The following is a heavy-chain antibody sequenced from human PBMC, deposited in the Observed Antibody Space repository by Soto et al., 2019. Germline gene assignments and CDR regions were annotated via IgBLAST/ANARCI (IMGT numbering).Heavy chain of an antibody. CDR3: ARGGIVAVPAALSSYHDYTNYRFDS. V-gene: IGHV1-69*01. CDR1: GGSFSDFA. J-gene: IGHJ4*02. CDR2: IIPMFAAS. Sequence: QVQLAQSGAEVRKPGSSVKVSCGASGGSFSDFAFSWVRQAPGQGLEWMGGIIPMFAASKYAQRFQDRVTISADESTNTVYLALSSLTSADTATYYCARGGIVAVPAALSSYHDYTNYRFDSWGQGTLVTVSS. D-gene: IGHD2-15*01.